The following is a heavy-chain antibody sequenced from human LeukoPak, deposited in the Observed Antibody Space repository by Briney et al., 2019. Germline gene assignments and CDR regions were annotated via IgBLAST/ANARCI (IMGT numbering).Heavy chain of an antibody. CDR1: GFTFSSYA. CDR2: ISGSGGST. J-gene: IGHJ4*02. V-gene: IGHV3-23*01. CDR3: AKISSGTSCYKI. Sequence: GGSLRLSCAASGFTFSSYAMSWVRQAPGKGLEWVSAISGSGGSTYYAGSVKGRFTISRDNSKNTLYLQMNSLRAEDTAVYYCAKISSGTSCYKIWGQGTLVTVSS. D-gene: IGHD2-2*02.